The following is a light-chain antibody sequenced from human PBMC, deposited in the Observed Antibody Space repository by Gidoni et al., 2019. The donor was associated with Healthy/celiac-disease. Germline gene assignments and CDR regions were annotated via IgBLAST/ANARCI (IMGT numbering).Light chain of an antibody. J-gene: IGKJ4*01. V-gene: IGKV1-8*01. CDR3: KQYYSYPPT. CDR2: AGS. Sequence: IRMTQSPSSFSAPPGDRVTIPCRASKGISSYLAWYQQKPGKAPKLLIYAGSTLQSGVPSRFSGSGSGTDFTLNISCLQAEDFATYYCKQYYSYPPTFGGGTKVEIK. CDR1: KGISSY.